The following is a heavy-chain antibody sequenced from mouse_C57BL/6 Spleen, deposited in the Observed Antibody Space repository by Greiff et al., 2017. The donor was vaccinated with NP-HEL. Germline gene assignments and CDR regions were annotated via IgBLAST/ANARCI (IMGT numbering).Heavy chain of an antibody. CDR2: INPSSGYT. D-gene: IGHD2-3*01. J-gene: IGHJ2*01. V-gene: IGHV1-7*01. CDR1: VYTFPSSW. CDR3: ARYDGYYADFDY. Sequence: QVHLQPSGAALAPPGASVTLSCKASVYTFPSSWMHCVQQRPGPVLEWIGYINPSSGYTKYNQKFKDKATLTADKSSSTAYMQLSSLTYEDSAVYYCARYDGYYADFDYWGQGTTLTVSS.